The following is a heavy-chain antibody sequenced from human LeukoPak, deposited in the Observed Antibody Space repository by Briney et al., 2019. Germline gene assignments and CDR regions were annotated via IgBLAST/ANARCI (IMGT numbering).Heavy chain of an antibody. CDR2: ISGSGGST. CDR1: GFTFSSYA. J-gene: IGHJ4*02. Sequence: PGGSLRLSCAASGFTFSSYAMSWVRQAPGKGLEWVSAISGSGGSTYYADSVKGRFTISRDNAKNSLYLQMNSLRDEDTAVYYCASSGSCRFDYWGQGTLVTVSS. D-gene: IGHD1-26*01. V-gene: IGHV3-23*01. CDR3: ASSGSCRFDY.